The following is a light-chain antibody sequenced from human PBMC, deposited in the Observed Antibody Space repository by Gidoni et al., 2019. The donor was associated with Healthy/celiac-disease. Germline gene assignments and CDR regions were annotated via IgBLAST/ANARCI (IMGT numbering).Light chain of an antibody. CDR2: LCS. CDR3: MQALQTPV. CDR1: QSLLHSNGYNY. Sequence: DIVMTHSPLSLPVTPREPASISCMSSQSLLHSNGYNYLDWYLQKPGQSPQLMIYLCSNRASGVPDRFSGSGSGTDFTLKISRVDAEDVGVYYCMQALQTPVFXGXTKVEIK. V-gene: IGKV2-28*01. J-gene: IGKJ4*01.